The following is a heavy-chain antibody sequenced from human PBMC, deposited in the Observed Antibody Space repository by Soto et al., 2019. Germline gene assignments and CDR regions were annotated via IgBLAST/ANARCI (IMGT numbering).Heavy chain of an antibody. V-gene: IGHV3-48*02. CDR3: ARGVICSGGSCDDKTYYYYGMDV. D-gene: IGHD2-15*01. CDR2: ISSSSSTI. J-gene: IGHJ6*02. CDR1: GFTFSSYS. Sequence: GGSLRLSCAASGFTFSSYSMNWVRQAPGKGLEWVSYISSSSSTIYYADSVKGRFTISRDNAKNSLYLQMNSLRDEDTAVYYCARGVICSGGSCDDKTYYYYGMDVWGQGTTVTVSS.